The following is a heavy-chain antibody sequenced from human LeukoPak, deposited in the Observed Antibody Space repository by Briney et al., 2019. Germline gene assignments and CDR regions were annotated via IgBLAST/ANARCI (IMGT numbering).Heavy chain of an antibody. CDR1: GGTFSSYA. V-gene: IGHV1-69*04. Sequence: SVKVSCKASGGTFSSYAISWVRQAPGQGLEWMGRIIPILGIANYAQKFQGRVTITADKSTSTAYMELSSLRSEDTAVYYCARGLLMITFGGAYDYWGQGTLVTVSS. CDR3: ARGLLMITFGGAYDY. J-gene: IGHJ4*02. D-gene: IGHD3-16*01. CDR2: IIPILGIA.